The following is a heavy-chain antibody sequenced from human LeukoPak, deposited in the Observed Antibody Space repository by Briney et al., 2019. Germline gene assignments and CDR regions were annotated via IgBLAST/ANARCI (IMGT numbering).Heavy chain of an antibody. J-gene: IGHJ4*02. V-gene: IGHV4-38-2*02. CDR3: AVDRHYYGSGTRNDY. CDR1: GYSISSGYY. Sequence: SETLSLTCTVSGYSISSGYYWGWIRQPPGKGLEGIGSIYHSGSTYYNPSLKRRVTISIDTSKNPFSLKLSSVTAAETAVYYCAVDRHYYGSGTRNDYWGQGSLVTVSS. CDR2: IYHSGST. D-gene: IGHD3-10*01.